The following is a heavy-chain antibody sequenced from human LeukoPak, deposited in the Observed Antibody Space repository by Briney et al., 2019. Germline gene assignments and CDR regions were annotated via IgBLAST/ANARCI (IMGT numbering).Heavy chain of an antibody. J-gene: IGHJ4*02. Sequence: KASQTLSLTCTVSGGSISSGSYYWSWIRQPAGKGLEWIGRIYTSGSTNYNPSLKRRVTISVDTSKNQFSLKLSSVTAADTAVYYCARVPGHIHWNYFDYWGQGTLVTVSS. V-gene: IGHV4-61*02. CDR3: ARVPGHIHWNYFDY. CDR1: GGSISSGSYY. CDR2: IYTSGST. D-gene: IGHD1-1*01.